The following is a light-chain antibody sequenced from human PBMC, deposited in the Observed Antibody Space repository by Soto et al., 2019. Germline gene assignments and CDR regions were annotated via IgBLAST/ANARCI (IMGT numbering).Light chain of an antibody. CDR3: SSSRV. Sequence: QSALTQPPSASGSPGQSVTISCTGTSSDVGGYNYVSWYQQHPGKAPKLMIYEVSKRPSGVPDRFSGSKSGNTASLTVSGLQAEDEADYYCSSSRVFGGGTKL. J-gene: IGLJ2*01. V-gene: IGLV2-8*01. CDR2: EVS. CDR1: SSDVGGYNY.